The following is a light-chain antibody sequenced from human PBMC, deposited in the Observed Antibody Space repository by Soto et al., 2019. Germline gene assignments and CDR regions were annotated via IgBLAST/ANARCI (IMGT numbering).Light chain of an antibody. J-gene: IGKJ1*01. CDR1: RSLLHSNGYTY. Sequence: DIVLTQSPLSLPVTPGEPASISCRASRSLLHSNGYTYVDWFLQKPGQSPQLLISLVSYRASGVTDRFSGSGSGTDFTLTISRVEAGDVGVYYCMQALQTPWTFGQGTKVEIK. V-gene: IGKV2-28*01. CDR2: LVS. CDR3: MQALQTPWT.